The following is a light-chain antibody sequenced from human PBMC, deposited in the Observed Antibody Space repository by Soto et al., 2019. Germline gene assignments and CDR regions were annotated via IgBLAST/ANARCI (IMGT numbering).Light chain of an antibody. V-gene: IGLV2-14*01. Sequence: QSVLTQPASVSGSPGQSITVSCTGTSSDVGDYNYVSWYQQHPGKAPKLMIYDVSNRPSGVSNRFSGSKSGNTASLTISGLQAEDEADYYCSSYTSSSVFGTGTKLTVL. CDR1: SSDVGDYNY. J-gene: IGLJ1*01. CDR2: DVS. CDR3: SSYTSSSV.